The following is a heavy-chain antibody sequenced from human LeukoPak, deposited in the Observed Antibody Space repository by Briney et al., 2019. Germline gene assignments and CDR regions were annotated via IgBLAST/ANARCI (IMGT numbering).Heavy chain of an antibody. CDR2: INPTGGST. Sequence: ASVKVSCKASGYTFTSNYMHWVGPAPGQGLEWMGVINPTGGSTSYAHKFQGRITLTRDMSTSTDYLELSSLRSDDTAVYYCARDISVRDAAWWFNPWGQGTLVTVSS. CDR3: ARDISVRDAAWWFNP. CDR1: GYTFTSNY. D-gene: IGHD5-24*01. J-gene: IGHJ5*02. V-gene: IGHV1-46*01.